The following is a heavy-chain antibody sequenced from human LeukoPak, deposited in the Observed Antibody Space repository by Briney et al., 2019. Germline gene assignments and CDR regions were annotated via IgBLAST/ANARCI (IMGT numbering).Heavy chain of an antibody. CDR3: ARGPPPDFDY. V-gene: IGHV4-4*07. J-gene: IGHJ4*02. Sequence: SSETLSLTCTVSGDSISSYYWSWIRQPAGKGLEWIGRIHPSGSTNYNPSHKSRVTLSADTSKNQFSLKLSSVTAADTAVYYCARGPPPDFDYWGRGTLVTVSS. CDR1: GDSISSYY. CDR2: IHPSGST.